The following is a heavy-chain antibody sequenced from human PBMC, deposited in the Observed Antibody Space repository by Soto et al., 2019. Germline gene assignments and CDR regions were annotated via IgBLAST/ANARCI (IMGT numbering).Heavy chain of an antibody. J-gene: IGHJ4*02. CDR2: IYYSGTT. CDR3: AKTPFSLTIGTVLHYFDS. D-gene: IGHD3-9*01. CDR1: GASIRSTY. V-gene: IGHV4-59*01. Sequence: QVHLQESGPGLVKPSETLSLTCTVSGASIRSTYWSWIRQSPGKGLEWIGYIYYSGTTNYNPSLKNRVTISVNTSQNQLSLNLTSVTAADTAVYYCAKTPFSLTIGTVLHYFDSWGQGTLVTVSS.